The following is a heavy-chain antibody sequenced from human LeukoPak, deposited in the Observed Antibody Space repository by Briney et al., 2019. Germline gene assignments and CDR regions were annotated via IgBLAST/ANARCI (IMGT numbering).Heavy chain of an antibody. J-gene: IGHJ3*02. CDR1: GFTFSSYE. D-gene: IGHD4-17*01. Sequence: GGSLRLSCAASGFTFSSYEMNWVRQAPGKGLEWVSYISGSGSIIYYADSVKGRFTISRDNAKNSLYLQMNSLRAEDTAVFYCAKPDGDYVGQLDAFDIWGQGTMVTVSS. CDR2: ISGSGSII. V-gene: IGHV3-48*03. CDR3: AKPDGDYVGQLDAFDI.